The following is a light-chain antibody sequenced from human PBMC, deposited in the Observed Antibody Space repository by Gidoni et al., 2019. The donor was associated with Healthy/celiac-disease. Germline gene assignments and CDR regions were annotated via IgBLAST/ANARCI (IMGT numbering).Light chain of an antibody. V-gene: IGLV3-1*01. CDR1: KLGDKY. J-gene: IGLJ2*01. CDR2: QDS. CDR3: QACDSSTVV. Sequence: SYELTQPPSVPESPGQTASITCSGDKLGDKYACWYQQKPGQSPVLVIYQDSKRPSGIPERFSGSNSGNTATLTISGTQAMDEADYYCQACDSSTVVFGGGTKLTVL.